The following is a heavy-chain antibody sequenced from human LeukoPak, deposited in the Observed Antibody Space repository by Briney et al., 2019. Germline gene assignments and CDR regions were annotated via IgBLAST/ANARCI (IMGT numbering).Heavy chain of an antibody. CDR1: GFTFSSYA. D-gene: IGHD3-3*01. Sequence: PGRSLRLSCAASGFTFSSYAMHWVRQAPGKGLEWVAVISYDGSNKYYADSVKGRFTISRDNSKNTLYLQMNSLRAEDTAVYYCARVPMGDFWSGLRYAFDIWGQGTMVTVSS. CDR2: ISYDGSNK. V-gene: IGHV3-30-3*01. CDR3: ARVPMGDFWSGLRYAFDI. J-gene: IGHJ3*02.